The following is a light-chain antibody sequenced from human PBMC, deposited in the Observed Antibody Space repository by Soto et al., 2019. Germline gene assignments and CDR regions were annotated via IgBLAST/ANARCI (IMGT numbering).Light chain of an antibody. CDR3: QQLNSYLWT. J-gene: IGKJ1*01. CDR1: QGISNY. V-gene: IGKV1-9*01. Sequence: DIQLTQSPSFLSASVGDRVTITCRASQGISNYLTWYQQKPGKAPKLLIFVASTLQSGVPSRFSGSGSGTEFTLTISSLQPEDFATYYCQQLNSYLWTFGQGTKVEIK. CDR2: VAS.